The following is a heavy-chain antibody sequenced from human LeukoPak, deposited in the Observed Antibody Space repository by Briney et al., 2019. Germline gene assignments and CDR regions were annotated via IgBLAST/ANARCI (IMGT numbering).Heavy chain of an antibody. Sequence: GASVKVSCKASGYIFTGYYMHWVRQAPGQGLEWMGWINPNSGGTNYAQKFQGRITMTRDTSISTAYMEMSRLRSDDTAVYYCARNPTIAAGNYFYYMDVWGRGTTVTISS. D-gene: IGHD6-13*01. J-gene: IGHJ6*03. V-gene: IGHV1-2*02. CDR2: INPNSGGT. CDR1: GYIFTGYY. CDR3: ARNPTIAAGNYFYYMDV.